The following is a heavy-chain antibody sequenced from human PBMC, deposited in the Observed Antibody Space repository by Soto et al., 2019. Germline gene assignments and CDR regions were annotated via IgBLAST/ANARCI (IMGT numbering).Heavy chain of an antibody. V-gene: IGHV4-31*03. CDR3: ARRWGAGIDY. D-gene: IGHD3-10*01. J-gene: IGHJ4*02. Sequence: SETLSLTCTVSGGSISSGGYYWSWIRQHPGKGLEWIGYIYYSGSTYYNPSLKSRVTISVDTSKNQFSLKLSSVTAADTAVYYCARRWGAGIDYWGQGTLVTVSS. CDR2: IYYSGST. CDR1: GGSISSGGYY.